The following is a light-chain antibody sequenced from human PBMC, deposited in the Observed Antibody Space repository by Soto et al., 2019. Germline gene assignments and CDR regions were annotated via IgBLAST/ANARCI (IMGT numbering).Light chain of an antibody. CDR1: QSVLYSSNNKNY. J-gene: IGKJ4*01. V-gene: IGKV4-1*01. Sequence: DIVMTQSPDSLAVSLGERATINCKSSQSVLYSSNNKNYLAWYQQKPGQPPKLLIYWASTRESGVPDRFSGSGSGTDFTFTISSLQAEDVAVYYCQQYYSTPPLTFGGGTKVEIK. CDR3: QQYYSTPPLT. CDR2: WAS.